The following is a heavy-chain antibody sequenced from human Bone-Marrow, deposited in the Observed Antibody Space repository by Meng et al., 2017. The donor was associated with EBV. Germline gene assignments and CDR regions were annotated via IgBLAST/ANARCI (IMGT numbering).Heavy chain of an antibody. CDR3: VRDISGYSSDY. D-gene: IGHD3-9*01. CDR1: GDTFSSYN. CDR2: INPSGGTT. V-gene: IGHV1-46*01. J-gene: IGHJ4*02. Sequence: QVHLGQAGAGVRKPGPSMKVSCKASGDTFSSYNIHWVRQAPGQGLEWMGIINPSGGTTTYAQKFQGRVTMTRDTSTSTVYMDLSSLRSEDTAVYYCVRDISGYSSDYWGQGTLVTVSS.